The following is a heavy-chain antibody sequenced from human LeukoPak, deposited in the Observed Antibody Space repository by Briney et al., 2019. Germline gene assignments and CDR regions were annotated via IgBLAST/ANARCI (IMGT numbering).Heavy chain of an antibody. V-gene: IGHV1-18*01. CDR3: ARDREPYYDILTGYYRKDYYYYGMDV. D-gene: IGHD3-9*01. Sequence: GASVKVSCKASGYTFTSYGISWVRQAPGQGLEWMGWISAYNGNTNYAQKLQGRVTKTTDTSTSTAYMELRSLRSDDTAVYYCARDREPYYDILTGYYRKDYYYYGMDVWGQGTTVTVSS. CDR1: GYTFTSYG. J-gene: IGHJ6*02. CDR2: ISAYNGNT.